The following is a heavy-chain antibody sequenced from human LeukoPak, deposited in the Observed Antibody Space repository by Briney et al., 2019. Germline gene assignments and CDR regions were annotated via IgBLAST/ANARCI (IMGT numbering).Heavy chain of an antibody. CDR2: INHSGST. J-gene: IGHJ4*02. CDR3: ARVSPEQWELRVFDY. V-gene: IGHV4-34*01. D-gene: IGHD1-26*01. CDR1: GGSFSGYY. Sequence: SETLSLTCAVYGGSFSGYYWSWIRQPPGKGLEWIGEINHSGSTNYNPSLKSRVTISVDTSKNQFSLKLSSVTAADTAVYYCARVSPEQWELRVFDYWGQGTLVTVSS.